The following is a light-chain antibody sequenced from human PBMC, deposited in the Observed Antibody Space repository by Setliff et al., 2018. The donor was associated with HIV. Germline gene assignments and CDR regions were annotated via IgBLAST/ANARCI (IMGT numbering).Light chain of an antibody. Sequence: DIQMTQSPSSLSASVGDRVTITCRSSQTIFNSLNWYQKKPGEAPKLLIYSTSTLHSGVPSTFSGSGSGTDFTLTISRLRPEDFATYYCQQSFTHPRTFGQGTKVDIK. J-gene: IGKJ1*01. CDR1: QTIFNS. CDR3: QQSFTHPRT. CDR2: STS. V-gene: IGKV1-39*01.